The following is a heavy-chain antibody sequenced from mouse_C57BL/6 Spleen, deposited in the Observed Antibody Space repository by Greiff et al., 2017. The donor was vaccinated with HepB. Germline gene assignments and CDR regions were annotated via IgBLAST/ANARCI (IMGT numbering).Heavy chain of an antibody. CDR1: GFNIKDYY. J-gene: IGHJ3*01. V-gene: IGHV14-1*01. Sequence: EVKLQESGAELVRPGASVKLSCTASGFNIKDYYMHWVKQRPEQGLEWIGRIDPEDGDTEYAPKFQGKATMTADTSSNTAYLQLSSLTSEDTAVYYCTTDGNSLWFAYWGQGTLVTVSA. CDR2: IDPEDGDT. CDR3: TTDGNSLWFAY. D-gene: IGHD2-1*01.